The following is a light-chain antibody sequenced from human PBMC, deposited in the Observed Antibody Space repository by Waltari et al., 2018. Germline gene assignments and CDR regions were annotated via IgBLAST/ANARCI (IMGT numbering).Light chain of an antibody. CDR3: QQSHSTPRT. J-gene: IGKJ1*01. Sequence: DIQMTQSPSSLSASVRDRVTITCRASQSISSYLNWYQLKPGQVPKLLIYAASSLQSGVPSRFSGSGSGTDFTLTISSLQPEDFATYYCQQSHSTPRTFGQGTKVEIK. CDR2: AAS. CDR1: QSISSY. V-gene: IGKV1-39*01.